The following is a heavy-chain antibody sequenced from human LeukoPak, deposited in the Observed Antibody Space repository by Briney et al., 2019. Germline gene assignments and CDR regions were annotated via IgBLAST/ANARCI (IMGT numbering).Heavy chain of an antibody. CDR1: GFTFSSSA. CDR2: ISASGGST. V-gene: IGHV3-23*01. Sequence: GGSLRLSCAASGFTFSSSAMSWVRQVPGKGLEWVSGISASGGSTYYADSVRGRFTISRDNSKNTLYLQMNSLRAEDTAVYYCAKESGNWGHRDAFDIWGQGTMVTVSS. J-gene: IGHJ3*02. CDR3: AKESGNWGHRDAFDI. D-gene: IGHD7-27*01.